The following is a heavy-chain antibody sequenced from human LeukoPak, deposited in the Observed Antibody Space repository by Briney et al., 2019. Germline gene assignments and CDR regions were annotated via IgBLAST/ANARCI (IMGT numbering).Heavy chain of an antibody. Sequence: SETLSLTCTVSGGSISSSDYSGGWIRQPPGKGLEWIGSIYYSGTTYYNPSLKSRVIISADTSKNQFSLKLSSVTAADTAVYYCARGFSSGGFDYWGQGTLVAVSS. CDR3: ARGFSSGGFDY. CDR2: IYYSGTT. V-gene: IGHV4-39*07. D-gene: IGHD6-6*01. CDR1: GGSISSSDYS. J-gene: IGHJ4*02.